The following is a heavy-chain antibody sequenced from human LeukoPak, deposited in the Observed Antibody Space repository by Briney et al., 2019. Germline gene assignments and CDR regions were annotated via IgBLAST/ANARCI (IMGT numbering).Heavy chain of an antibody. Sequence: SQTLSLTCTVSGGSISSGGYYWSWIRQHPGKGLEWIGYIYYSGSTYYNPSLRSRVTISVDTSKNQFSLKLSSVTAADTAVYYCARARYGDYDYWGQGTLVTVSS. J-gene: IGHJ4*02. V-gene: IGHV4-31*03. CDR3: ARARYGDYDY. CDR1: GGSISSGGYY. D-gene: IGHD4-17*01. CDR2: IYYSGST.